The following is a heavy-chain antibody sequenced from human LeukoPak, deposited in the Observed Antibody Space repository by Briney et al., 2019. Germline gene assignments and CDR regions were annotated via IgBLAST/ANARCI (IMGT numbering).Heavy chain of an antibody. V-gene: IGHV3-23*01. Sequence: GGSLRLPCAASGFTFSSYAMSWVRQAPGEGLEWVSAISGSGGSTYYADSVKGRFTISRDNSKNTLSLQMNSLRAEDTAVYYCAKFISSGRRGGFDYWGQGTLVTVSS. CDR1: GFTFSSYA. J-gene: IGHJ4*02. CDR2: ISGSGGST. D-gene: IGHD6-19*01. CDR3: AKFISSGRRGGFDY.